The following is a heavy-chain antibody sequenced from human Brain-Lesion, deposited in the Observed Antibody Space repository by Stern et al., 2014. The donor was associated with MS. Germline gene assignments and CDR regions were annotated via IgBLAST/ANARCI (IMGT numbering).Heavy chain of an antibody. CDR3: ARTGDDFGDYSLSY. V-gene: IGHV4-39*01. J-gene: IGHJ4*02. Sequence: VQLVESGPGLVKPSETLSLTCTVSGGSINTNNYYWGWIRQPPGKGLEWIGNIYSSGSTFYSPSLKSRVTMSVDTSKTQFSLQLSSVTAADTAVYYCARTGDDFGDYSLSYWGQGTLVTVSS. D-gene: IGHD4-17*01. CDR2: IYSSGST. CDR1: GGSINTNNYY.